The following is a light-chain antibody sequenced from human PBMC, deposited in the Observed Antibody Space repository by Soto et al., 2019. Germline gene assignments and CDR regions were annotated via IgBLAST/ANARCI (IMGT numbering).Light chain of an antibody. CDR2: KAS. V-gene: IGKV1-5*03. J-gene: IGKJ1*01. Sequence: DIQMTQSPSNLSASVGDRVTITCRASQSISNWLAWYQQKQGKAPKLLIYKASSLESGVPSRFSGSGSGTEFTLTISSLQPDYFAPYYCQHYNMYQLTFGRGTKVVIK. CDR1: QSISNW. CDR3: QHYNMYQLT.